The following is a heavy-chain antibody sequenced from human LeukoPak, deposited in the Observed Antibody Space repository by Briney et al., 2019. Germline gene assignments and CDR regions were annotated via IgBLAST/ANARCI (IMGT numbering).Heavy chain of an antibody. CDR1: GFTFSSYG. V-gene: IGHV3-33*06. CDR2: IWYDGSNK. J-gene: IGHJ4*02. CDR3: AKEPDAYCGGDCYSYFDY. D-gene: IGHD2-21*02. Sequence: QSGRSLRLSCAPSGFTFSSYGMHWVRQAPGKGLQWVAVIWYDGSNKYYADSVKGRFTISRDNSKNTLYLQMNSLRAGDTAVYYCAKEPDAYCGGDCYSYFDYWGQGTLVTVSS.